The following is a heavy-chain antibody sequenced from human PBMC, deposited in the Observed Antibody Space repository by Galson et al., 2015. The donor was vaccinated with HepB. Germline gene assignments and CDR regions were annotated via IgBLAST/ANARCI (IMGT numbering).Heavy chain of an antibody. Sequence: SLRLSCAASGFTFSSYSMNWVRQAPGKGLEWVSSISSSSSYIYYADSVKGRFTISRDNAKNSLYLQMNSLRAEDTAVYYCARGLVGRSNIVVVVAAHYGMDVWGQGTTVTVSS. D-gene: IGHD2-15*01. J-gene: IGHJ6*02. CDR3: ARGLVGRSNIVVVVAAHYGMDV. V-gene: IGHV3-21*01. CDR2: ISSSSSYI. CDR1: GFTFSSYS.